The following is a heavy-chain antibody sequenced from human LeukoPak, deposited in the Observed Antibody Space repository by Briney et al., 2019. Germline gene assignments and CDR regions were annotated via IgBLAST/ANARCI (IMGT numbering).Heavy chain of an antibody. V-gene: IGHV4-59*08. CDR2: IYYSGST. D-gene: IGHD2-15*01. CDR1: GGSISSYY. Sequence: SETLSLTCTVSGGSISSYYWSWIRQPPGKGLEWIGYIYYSGSTNYNPSLKSRVTIPVDTSKNQFSLKLSSVTAADTAVYYCARLEGGIVVVVADWGQGTLVTVSS. J-gene: IGHJ4*02. CDR3: ARLEGGIVVVVAD.